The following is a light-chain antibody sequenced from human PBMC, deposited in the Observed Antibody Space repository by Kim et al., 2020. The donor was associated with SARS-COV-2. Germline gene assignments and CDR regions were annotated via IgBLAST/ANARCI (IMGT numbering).Light chain of an antibody. CDR3: QSYDDSNQV. CDR1: CGSIASTY. Sequence: GKTVTIYCTRSCGSIASTYVQWYQQRPGSAPTTVIYEDNQRPSGVPDRFSGSIDSSSNSASLTISGLKTEDEADYFCQSYDDSNQVFGGGTQLTVL. J-gene: IGLJ3*02. CDR2: EDN. V-gene: IGLV6-57*03.